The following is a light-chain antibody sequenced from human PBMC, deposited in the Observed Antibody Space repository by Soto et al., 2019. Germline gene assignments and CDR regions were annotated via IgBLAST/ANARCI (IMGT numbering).Light chain of an antibody. CDR2: DAS. J-gene: IGKJ1*01. Sequence: DIQMTQSPSTLSASVRDRVTITCRASQSISNRLAWYQQKPGKAPKVLIYDASNLESGVPSRFSGSGSGTEFTLTISSLQPDDFATYYCQQYNSYSFGQGTKVDI. CDR3: QQYNSYS. CDR1: QSISNR. V-gene: IGKV1-5*01.